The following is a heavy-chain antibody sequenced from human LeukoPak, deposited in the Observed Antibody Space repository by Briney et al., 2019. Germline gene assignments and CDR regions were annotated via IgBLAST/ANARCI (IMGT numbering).Heavy chain of an antibody. D-gene: IGHD3-9*01. CDR3: AGGTGFIIKD. V-gene: IGHV3-20*04. CDR2: INWKGGNT. Sequence: PGGSLRLSCAASGFTFDDYGMSWVRQAPGKGLEWVSGINWKGGNTGYADSVKGRFTISRDNAKNSLYLQMNNLRVEDTAMYYCAGGTGFIIKDWGQGTLVTVSS. CDR1: GFTFDDYG. J-gene: IGHJ4*02.